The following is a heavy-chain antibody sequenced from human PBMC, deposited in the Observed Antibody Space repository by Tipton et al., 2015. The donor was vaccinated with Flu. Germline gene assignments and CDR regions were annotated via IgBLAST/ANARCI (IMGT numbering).Heavy chain of an antibody. CDR3: ARDLRGYRGYTGGDAFDV. J-gene: IGHJ3*01. D-gene: IGHD5-12*01. V-gene: IGHV4-59*12. CDR2: VYYTGST. CDR1: GGSIRGYY. Sequence: TLSLTCTVSGGSIRGYYWNWIRQFPGKGLERIGFVYYTGSTLYNASLKNRVTMSLDTSKSQLSLRLNSATAADTAFYYCARDLRGYRGYTGGDAFDVWGQGTVVSVSS.